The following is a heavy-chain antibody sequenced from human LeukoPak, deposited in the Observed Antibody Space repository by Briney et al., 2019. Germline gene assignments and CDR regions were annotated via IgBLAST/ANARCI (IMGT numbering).Heavy chain of an antibody. CDR1: GGTFSSYA. CDR2: IIPIFGTA. J-gene: IGHJ5*02. CDR3: ARAPAASPSGELSGSFDWFDP. D-gene: IGHD2-2*01. Sequence: SVKVSCKASGGTFSSYAISWVRQAPGQGLEWMGGIIPIFGTANYAQKFQGRVTITTDESTSTAYMELSSLRSEDTAVYYCARAPAASPSGELSGSFDWFDPWGQGTLVTVSP. V-gene: IGHV1-69*05.